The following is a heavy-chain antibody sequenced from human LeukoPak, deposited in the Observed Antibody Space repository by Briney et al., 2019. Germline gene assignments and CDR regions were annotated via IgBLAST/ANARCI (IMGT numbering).Heavy chain of an antibody. CDR2: IDPSGGGT. Sequence: GASVKVSCKASGYTFTSYYMHWVRQAPGQGLEWMGVIDPSGGGTNYAQKFQGRVTMTGDTSTSTVYMELSSLRSEATAMYYCASSGSGSSRIIDFDYWGQGTLVTVSS. J-gene: IGHJ4*02. D-gene: IGHD3-10*01. CDR3: ASSGSGSSRIIDFDY. CDR1: GYTFTSYY. V-gene: IGHV1-46*01.